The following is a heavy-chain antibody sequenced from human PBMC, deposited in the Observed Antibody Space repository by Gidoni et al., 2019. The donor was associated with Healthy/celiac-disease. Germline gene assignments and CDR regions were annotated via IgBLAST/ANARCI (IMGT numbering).Heavy chain of an antibody. CDR3: ARDRFYDFWSGYYTGYFDY. V-gene: IGHV1-69*06. CDR1: GGTFSSYA. Sequence: QVQLVQSGAEVKKPGSPVKVSCKASGGTFSSYAISWVRQAPGQGLEWMGGIIPIFGTANYAQKFQGRVTITADKSTSTAYMELSSLRSEDTAVYYCARDRFYDFWSGYYTGYFDYWGQGTLVTVSS. CDR2: IIPIFGTA. J-gene: IGHJ4*02. D-gene: IGHD3-3*01.